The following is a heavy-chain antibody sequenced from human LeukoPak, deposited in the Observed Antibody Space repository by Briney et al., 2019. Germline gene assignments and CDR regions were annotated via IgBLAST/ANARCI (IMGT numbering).Heavy chain of an antibody. CDR1: GGSISSYH. CDR3: ARESPGDCSGGSCYPDY. J-gene: IGHJ4*02. Sequence: PSETLSLTCTVSGGSISSYHWSWIRQPAGKGLEWIGRIYTRGSTNYNPSLKSRVTMSLDTSKNQVSLKLSSVAAADTAVYFCARESPGDCSGGSCYPDYWGRGTLVTVSS. D-gene: IGHD2-15*01. V-gene: IGHV4-4*07. CDR2: IYTRGST.